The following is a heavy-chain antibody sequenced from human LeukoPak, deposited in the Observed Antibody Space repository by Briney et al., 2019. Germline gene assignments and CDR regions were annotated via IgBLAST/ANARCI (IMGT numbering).Heavy chain of an antibody. CDR1: GFTFSSYS. V-gene: IGHV3-21*01. J-gene: IGHJ6*03. CDR2: ISSSSSYI. CDR3: ARGTDSSSWYGSYYYYYYMDV. D-gene: IGHD6-13*01. Sequence: GGSLRLSCAASGFTFSSYSMNWVRQAPGKGLEWVSSISSSSSYIYYADSVKGRFTISRDNAKNSLYLQMNSLRAKDTAVYYCARGTDSSSWYGSYYYYYYMDVWGKGTTVTVSS.